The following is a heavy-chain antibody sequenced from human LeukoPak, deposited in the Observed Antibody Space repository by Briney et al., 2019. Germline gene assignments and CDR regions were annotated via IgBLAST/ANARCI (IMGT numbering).Heavy chain of an antibody. CDR3: ARDAPQVPAAGVLAS. CDR2: MYSGGDT. D-gene: IGHD6-13*01. V-gene: IGHV3-53*01. CDR1: GFTVSDNY. J-gene: IGHJ5*02. Sequence: PGGSLRLSWAASGFTVSDNYMSWVRQAPGKGLEWVSVMYSGGDTYYADSVKGRFTFSRDISKNTLYLQMNGLRTEDTAMYYCARDAPQVPAAGVLASWGQGTLVTVSS.